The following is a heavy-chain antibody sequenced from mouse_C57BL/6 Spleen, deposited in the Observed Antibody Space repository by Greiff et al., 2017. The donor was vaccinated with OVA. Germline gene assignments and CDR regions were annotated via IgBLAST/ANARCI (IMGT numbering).Heavy chain of an antibody. CDR1: GYTFTSYW. CDR3: ARADYYGSPAWFAY. Sequence: QVQLKQSGAELVRPGTSVKLSCKASGYTFTSYWMHWVKQRPGQGLEWIGVIDPSDSYTNYNQKFKGKATLTVDTSSSTAYMQLSSLTSEDSAVYYCARADYYGSPAWFAYWGQGTLVTVSA. CDR2: IDPSDSYT. V-gene: IGHV1-59*01. D-gene: IGHD1-1*01. J-gene: IGHJ3*01.